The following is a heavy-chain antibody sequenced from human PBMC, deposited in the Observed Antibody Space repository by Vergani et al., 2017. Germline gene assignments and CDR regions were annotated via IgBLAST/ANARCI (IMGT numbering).Heavy chain of an antibody. V-gene: IGHV3-21*01. CDR2: ISSSSSYI. Sequence: EVQLLESGGGLVQPGGSLRLSCAASGFTFSSYAMSWVRQAPGKGLEWVSSISSSSSYIYYADSVKGRFTISRDNAKNSLYLQMNSLRAEDTAVYYCARDEPGRGYSYGPEDYWGQGTLVTVSS. CDR1: GFTFSSYA. J-gene: IGHJ4*02. CDR3: ARDEPGRGYSYGPEDY. D-gene: IGHD5-18*01.